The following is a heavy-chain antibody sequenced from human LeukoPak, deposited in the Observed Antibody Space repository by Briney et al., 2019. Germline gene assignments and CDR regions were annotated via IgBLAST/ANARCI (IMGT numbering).Heavy chain of an antibody. CDR1: GFTFSSNA. CDR2: ISYDGSNK. V-gene: IGHV3-30*04. Sequence: GRSLRLSCAASGFTFSSNAMYWVRQAPGKGLEWVGVISYDGSNKYYADSVKGRFTISGDNSKNTLYVQMSSLRAEDTAVYYCARDSVYDSSKGAFDIWGQGTMVTVSS. CDR3: ARDSVYDSSKGAFDI. D-gene: IGHD3-22*01. J-gene: IGHJ3*02.